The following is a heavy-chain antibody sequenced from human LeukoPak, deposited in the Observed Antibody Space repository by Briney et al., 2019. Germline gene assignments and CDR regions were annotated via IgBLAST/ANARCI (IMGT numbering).Heavy chain of an antibody. J-gene: IGHJ6*03. CDR2: IHPGDSES. Sequence: GESLEISCKGSGYSFTNYWIVWVRQMPGKGLEWMGFIHPGDSESRYSPSFQGHVSISADKSVTTAYLQWSSLKASDTAMYYCARGHCSSAGCLPYMDVWGKGTTVTVSS. V-gene: IGHV5-51*01. D-gene: IGHD2-2*01. CDR1: GYSFTNYW. CDR3: ARGHCSSAGCLPYMDV.